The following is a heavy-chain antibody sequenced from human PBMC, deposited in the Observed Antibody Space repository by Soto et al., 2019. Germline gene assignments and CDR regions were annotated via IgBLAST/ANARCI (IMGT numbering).Heavy chain of an antibody. CDR2: ISAYNGNT. Sequence: ASVKVSCKASGYTFTSYGISWVRQAPGQGLEWMGWISAYNGNTNYAQKLQGRVTMTTDTSTSTAYMELRSLRSDDTAMYYCARGSPIAARYYYYYYMDVWGKGTTVTVSS. CDR1: GYTFTSYG. D-gene: IGHD6-6*01. J-gene: IGHJ6*03. V-gene: IGHV1-18*01. CDR3: ARGSPIAARYYYYYYMDV.